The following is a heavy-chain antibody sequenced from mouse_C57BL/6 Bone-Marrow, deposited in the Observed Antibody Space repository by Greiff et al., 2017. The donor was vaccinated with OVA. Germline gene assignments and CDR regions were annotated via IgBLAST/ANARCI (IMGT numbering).Heavy chain of an antibody. J-gene: IGHJ3*01. CDR2: INPGSGGT. D-gene: IGHD2-4*01. CDR3: AREGLRRGFAY. CDR1: GYAFTNYL. V-gene: IGHV1-54*01. Sequence: VQLQQSGAELVRPGPSVKVSCKASGYAFTNYLIEWVKQRPGQGLEWIGVINPGSGGTNYNEKFKGKATLTADKSSSTAYMQLSSLTSEDSAVYFCAREGLRRGFAYWGQGTLVTVSA.